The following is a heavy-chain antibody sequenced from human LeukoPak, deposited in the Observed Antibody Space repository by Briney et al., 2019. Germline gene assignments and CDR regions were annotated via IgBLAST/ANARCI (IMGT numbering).Heavy chain of an antibody. CDR1: GYTFTSYG. D-gene: IGHD2-2*01. V-gene: IGHV1-18*01. CDR2: ISAYNGNT. J-gene: IGHJ6*03. Sequence: GASVKVSCKASGYTFTSYGISWVRQAPGQGLEWMGWISAYNGNTNYAQKLQGRVTMTTDTSTSTAYMELRSLRSDDTAVYYCARDSRYRLPQYYYYYYYMDVWGKGTTVSVSS. CDR3: ARDSRYRLPQYYYYYYYMDV.